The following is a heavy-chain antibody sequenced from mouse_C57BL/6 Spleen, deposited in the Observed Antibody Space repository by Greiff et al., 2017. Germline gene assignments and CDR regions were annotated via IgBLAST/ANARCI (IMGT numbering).Heavy chain of an antibody. V-gene: IGHV1-74*01. J-gene: IGHJ3*01. Sequence: QVQLKQPGAELVKPGASVKVSCKASGYTFTSYWMHWVKQRPGQGLEWIGRIHPSDSDTNYNQKFKGKATLTVDKSSSTAYMQLSSRTSEDSAVYYCAIDYGNYVAFAYWGQGTLVTVSA. D-gene: IGHD2-1*01. CDR1: GYTFTSYW. CDR3: AIDYGNYVAFAY. CDR2: IHPSDSDT.